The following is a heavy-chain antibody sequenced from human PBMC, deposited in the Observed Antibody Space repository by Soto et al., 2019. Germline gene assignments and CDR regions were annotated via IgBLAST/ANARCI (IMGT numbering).Heavy chain of an antibody. D-gene: IGHD2-15*01. Sequence: WGSLTLSCAASGFTFSSYAMHWVRQAPGNSLEWVAVISYYGSNKYYTDSVKGRLTIYRENSKNTLYLQMNSLRAEDTDVYYCARDRGSRIVVVVVVTLLWGWFDPWGQGTLVTVSS. CDR2: ISYYGSNK. J-gene: IGHJ5*02. V-gene: IGHV3-30-3*01. CDR1: GFTFSSYA. CDR3: ARDRGSRIVVVVVVTLLWGWFDP.